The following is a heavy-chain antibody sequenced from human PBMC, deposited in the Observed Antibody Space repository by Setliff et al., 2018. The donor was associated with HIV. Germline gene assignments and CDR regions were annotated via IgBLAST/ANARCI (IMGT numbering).Heavy chain of an antibody. V-gene: IGHV4-61*09. J-gene: IGHJ4*02. CDR2: IYTTGRT. CDR1: GDSISSANYF. Sequence: SETLSLTCTVSGDSISSANYFWNWIRQPAGKGLEWIGHIYTTGRTNYNPSLKSRVTISLDTSKNQFSLKLISLTAADTAVYYCARRGDYGGMGYWGLGTLVTVSS. CDR3: ARRGDYGGMGY. D-gene: IGHD4-17*01.